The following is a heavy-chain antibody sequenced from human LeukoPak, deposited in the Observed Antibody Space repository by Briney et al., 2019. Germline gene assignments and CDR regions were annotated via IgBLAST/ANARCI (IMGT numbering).Heavy chain of an antibody. V-gene: IGHV4-39*01. CDR3: ARSYYYDYRQIDY. Sequence: SETLSLTCTVSGDSISTSSYYWGWIRQPPGEGLEWLGGIYYSGSTYYNPSLKSRVTISVDTSKNQFSLNLYSVTAADTAVFYCARSYYYDYRQIDYWGQGTLVTVSS. J-gene: IGHJ4*02. CDR2: IYYSGST. D-gene: IGHD3-22*01. CDR1: GDSISTSSYY.